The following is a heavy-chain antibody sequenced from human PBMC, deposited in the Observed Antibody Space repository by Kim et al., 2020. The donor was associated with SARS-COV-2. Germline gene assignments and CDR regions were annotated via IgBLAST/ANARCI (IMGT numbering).Heavy chain of an antibody. V-gene: IGHV4-34*01. J-gene: IGHJ4*02. CDR1: GGSFSGYY. CDR3: AGTAAGTGY. Sequence: SETLSLTCAVYGGSFSGYYWSWIRQPPGKGLEWIGEINHSGSTNYNPSLKSRVTISVDTSKNQFSLKLTSVTAADTAVYYCAGTAAGTGYWGQGTLVTVSS. D-gene: IGHD6-13*01. CDR2: INHSGST.